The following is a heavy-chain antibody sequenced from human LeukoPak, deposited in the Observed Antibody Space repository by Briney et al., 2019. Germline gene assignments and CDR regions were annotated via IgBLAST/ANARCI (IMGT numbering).Heavy chain of an antibody. CDR3: ARDYGGSSPFDY. Sequence: GRSLKLSCAAPRFTFTSYEMPRSRNAPGKSLARDPYISSSGTTIYYADSVKGRFTISRDNAKNSLYLQMNSLRAEDTAVYYCARDYGGSSPFDYWGQGTLVTVSS. D-gene: IGHD4-23*01. CDR1: RFTFTSYE. CDR2: ISSSGTTI. V-gene: IGHV3-48*03. J-gene: IGHJ4*02.